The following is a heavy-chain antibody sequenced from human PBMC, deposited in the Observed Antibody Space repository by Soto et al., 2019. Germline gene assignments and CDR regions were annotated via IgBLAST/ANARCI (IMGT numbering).Heavy chain of an antibody. Sequence: SQTLSLTCAISGDSVSSNSAAWNWIRQSPSRGLERLGRTYYRSKWYNDYAVSVKSRITINPDTSKNQFSLQLNSVTPEDTAVYYCARVAGAGVSRYWTKGVCYNGMDVWGQGTTVTVSS. D-gene: IGHD2-8*01. CDR1: GDSVSSNSAA. V-gene: IGHV6-1*01. CDR3: ARVAGAGVSRYWTKGVCYNGMDV. CDR2: TYYRSKWYN. J-gene: IGHJ6*02.